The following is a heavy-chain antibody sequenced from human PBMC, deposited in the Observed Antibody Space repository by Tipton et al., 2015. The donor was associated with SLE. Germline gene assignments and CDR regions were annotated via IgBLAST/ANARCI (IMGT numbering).Heavy chain of an antibody. CDR1: GGSISSSSYY. CDR2: IYYSGST. V-gene: IGHV4-39*07. Sequence: TLSLTCTVSGGSISSSSYYWGWIRQPPGKGLEWIGSIYYSGSTYYNPSLKSRVTISVDTSKNQFSLKLSSVTAADTAVYYCARGGRPDSSGYFPFDYWGQGTLVTVSS. D-gene: IGHD3-22*01. CDR3: ARGGRPDSSGYFPFDY. J-gene: IGHJ4*02.